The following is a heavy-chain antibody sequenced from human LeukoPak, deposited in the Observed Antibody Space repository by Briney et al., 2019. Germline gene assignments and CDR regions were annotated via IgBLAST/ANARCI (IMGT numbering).Heavy chain of an antibody. J-gene: IGHJ6*03. Sequence: ASVKVSCKASGYTFTGYYMHWVRQAPGQGLEWMGWINPNSGGTNYAQKFQGRVTMTRDTSISTAYMELSRLRSDDTAVYYCARRNKIAAAGPRCYYYYMDVWGTGTTVTVSS. CDR2: INPNSGGT. V-gene: IGHV1-2*02. CDR3: ARRNKIAAAGPRCYYYYMDV. CDR1: GYTFTGYY. D-gene: IGHD6-13*01.